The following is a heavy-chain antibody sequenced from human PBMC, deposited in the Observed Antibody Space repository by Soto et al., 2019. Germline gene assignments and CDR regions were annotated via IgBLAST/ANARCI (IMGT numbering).Heavy chain of an antibody. V-gene: IGHV3-30*18. D-gene: IGHD6-13*01. CDR2: ISYDGSNK. CDR3: ANGNPPGYSSSWIYYYYYYGMDV. CDR1: GLTFSSYG. Sequence: GGSLRLSCAASGLTFSSYGMHWVRTAPGKGLEWVAVISYDGSNKYYADSVKGRFTISSDNSKNTLYLQMNSLRAEDTAVYYCANGNPPGYSSSWIYYYYYYGMDVWGQGTTVTVSS. J-gene: IGHJ6*02.